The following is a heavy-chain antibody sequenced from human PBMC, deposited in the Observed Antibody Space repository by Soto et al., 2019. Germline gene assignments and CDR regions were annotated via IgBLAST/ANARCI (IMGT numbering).Heavy chain of an antibody. D-gene: IGHD3-22*01. CDR2: IYSSGST. Sequence: QVQLQESGPGLVKPSETLSLTCIVSGGSVSSGNYYWNWIRQPPGKGLEWIGYIYSSGSTKYSPSLNSRVTISVETSKNQCSLNLRSVTAADTAVYYCARSYDSSGYYYYAMDVWGQGTTVTVSS. CDR3: ARSYDSSGYYYYAMDV. J-gene: IGHJ6*02. V-gene: IGHV4-61*01. CDR1: GGSVSSGNYY.